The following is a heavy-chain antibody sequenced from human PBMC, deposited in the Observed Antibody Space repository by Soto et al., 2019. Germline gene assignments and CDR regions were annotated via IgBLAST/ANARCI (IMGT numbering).Heavy chain of an antibody. J-gene: IGHJ3*02. CDR2: ISGSGVTT. V-gene: IGHV3-23*04. D-gene: IGHD6-13*01. Sequence: EVQLVEAGGGLVQPGGSLRVSCAASGFTFSSHAMSWVRQAPGKGLEWVSRISGSGVTTDYADSVKGRFTISRDNSQKMLYVQMNSLRAGDTAVYYCAKEEREQQVVYDAFDMWGQGTMVTVSS. CDR1: GFTFSSHA. CDR3: AKEEREQQVVYDAFDM.